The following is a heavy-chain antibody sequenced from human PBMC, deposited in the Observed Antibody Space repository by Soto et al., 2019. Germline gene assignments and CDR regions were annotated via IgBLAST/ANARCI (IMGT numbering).Heavy chain of an antibody. CDR3: ARSRDGYSFYFYYGMDG. J-gene: IGHJ6*02. D-gene: IGHD4-4*01. V-gene: IGHV3-30*03. CDR1: GFTFTNYD. Sequence: GGSLRLSCAASGFTFTNYDMHWVRQAPGKGLEWMALILHDGSAEYYADSVKGRFTISRDNSKNTLYLQMNSLRAEDAAVYYCARSRDGYSFYFYYGMDGWGQGTTVTVSS. CDR2: ILHDGSAE.